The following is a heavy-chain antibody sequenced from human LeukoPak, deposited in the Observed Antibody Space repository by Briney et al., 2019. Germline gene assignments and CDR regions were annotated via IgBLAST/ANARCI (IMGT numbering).Heavy chain of an antibody. CDR2: IHHSGTT. Sequence: PSETLSLTCAVSGGSISSANWWSWVRQPPGKGLEWIGEIHHSGTTTYNPSLKSRLTISVDKSKNQFSLTLNSVTAADTAVYYCAGEPYSGSYDYFSYWGQGTLVTVSS. V-gene: IGHV4-4*02. D-gene: IGHD1-26*01. J-gene: IGHJ4*02. CDR3: AGEPYSGSYDYFSY. CDR1: GGSISSANW.